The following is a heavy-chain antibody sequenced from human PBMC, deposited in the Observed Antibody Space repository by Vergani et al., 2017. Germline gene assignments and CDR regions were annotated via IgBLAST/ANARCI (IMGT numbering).Heavy chain of an antibody. CDR1: GGTFSSYT. CDR3: ARDQGYCSGCSCYSDYDYGMDV. CDR2: IIPILGIA. V-gene: IGHV1-69*08. J-gene: IGHJ6*02. D-gene: IGHD2-15*01. Sequence: QVQLVQSGAEVKKPGSSVKVSCKASGGTFSSYTISWVRQAPGQGLEWMGRIIPILGIANYAQKFQGRVTITADKSTSTAYMEVSSLRSEDTAVYYCARDQGYCSGCSCYSDYDYGMDVWGQGTTVTVSS.